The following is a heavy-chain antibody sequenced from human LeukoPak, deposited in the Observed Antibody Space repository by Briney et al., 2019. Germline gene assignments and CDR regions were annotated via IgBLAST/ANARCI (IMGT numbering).Heavy chain of an antibody. CDR2: IYYSGTT. Sequence: PSETLSLTCTVSGGSISNYYWNWIRQPPGKGLEWIGYIYYSGTTNYNPSLKSRVTISVDTSMNQFSLKLSSVTAADTAVYYCARRGSFNWFDPWGQGTLVTVSS. J-gene: IGHJ5*02. V-gene: IGHV4-59*01. D-gene: IGHD3-10*01. CDR1: GGSISNYY. CDR3: ARRGSFNWFDP.